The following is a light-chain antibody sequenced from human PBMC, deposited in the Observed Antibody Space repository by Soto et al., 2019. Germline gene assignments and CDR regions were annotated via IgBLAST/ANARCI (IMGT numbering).Light chain of an antibody. CDR1: TGAVTSGHY. Sequence: QAVVTQEPSLTVSPGGTVTLTCGSSTGAVTSGHYPYWFQQKPGQAPRTLIYDTSNKHSWTPARFSGSLLGGKAALTLSGEQPEDEADYCSLNSKSCAGGFGGGTKLTVL. CDR2: DTS. J-gene: IGLJ2*01. V-gene: IGLV7-46*01. CDR3: LNSKSCAGG.